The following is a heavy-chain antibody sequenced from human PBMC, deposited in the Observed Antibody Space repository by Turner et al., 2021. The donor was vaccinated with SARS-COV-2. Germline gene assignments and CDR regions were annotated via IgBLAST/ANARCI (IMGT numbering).Heavy chain of an antibody. CDR2: ISGSGGTT. Sequence: EVQLLESGGGLVQPGGSLRLSCAASGFTFSSYAMSWVRQAPGKGLEWASAISGSGGTTYYADSVKGRFTISRDNSKNTLFLQMNSLRAEDTAVYYCAKADRVMIVVVITLFDYWGQGTLVTVSS. CDR1: GFTFSSYA. CDR3: AKADRVMIVVVITLFDY. J-gene: IGHJ4*02. D-gene: IGHD3-22*01. V-gene: IGHV3-23*01.